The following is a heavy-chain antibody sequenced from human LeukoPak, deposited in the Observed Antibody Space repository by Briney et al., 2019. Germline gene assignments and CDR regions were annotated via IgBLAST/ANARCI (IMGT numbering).Heavy chain of an antibody. V-gene: IGHV3-74*01. CDR1: GFAFTKYW. CDR2: INTDGTVT. CDR3: ATKQWLAPPPDS. J-gene: IGHJ4*02. Sequence: GGSLRLSCAASGFAFTKYWRLWLRQAPPQGPDSVSRINTDGTVTTYADSVKGRFTVSRDNADNTMFLQMNSVRDEDTAVYYCATKQWLAPPPDSWGQGTPVTVSS. D-gene: IGHD6-19*01.